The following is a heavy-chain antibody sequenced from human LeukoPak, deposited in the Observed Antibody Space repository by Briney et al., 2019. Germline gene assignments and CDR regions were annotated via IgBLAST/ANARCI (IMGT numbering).Heavy chain of an antibody. CDR3: ARDRPKWELQALDY. CDR2: ISYDGSNK. V-gene: IGHV3-30-3*01. CDR1: GFTFSSYA. D-gene: IGHD1-26*01. J-gene: IGHJ4*02. Sequence: GGSLRLSRAASGFTFSSYAMHWVRQAPGKGLEWVAVISYDGSNKYYADSVKGRFTISRDNSKDTLYLQMNSLRAEDTAVYYCARDRPKWELQALDYWGQGTLVTVSS.